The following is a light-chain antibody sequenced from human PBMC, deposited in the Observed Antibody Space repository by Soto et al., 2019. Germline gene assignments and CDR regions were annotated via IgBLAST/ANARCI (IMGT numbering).Light chain of an antibody. CDR1: QGVTTN. J-gene: IGKJ5*01. Sequence: MVMTQSPDTGSVTRVGVATGTCRAGQGVTTNFAWYQQKSGQSPRLLIYDVSIRATGVPARFSATGSETDFTLTISGLQSGDSAVYFCQQYHNWPFSFGQGTRLEIK. CDR2: DVS. V-gene: IGKV3-15*01. CDR3: QQYHNWPFS.